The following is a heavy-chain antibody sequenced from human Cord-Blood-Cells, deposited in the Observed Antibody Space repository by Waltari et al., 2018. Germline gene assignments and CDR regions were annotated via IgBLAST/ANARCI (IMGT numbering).Heavy chain of an antibody. J-gene: IGHJ5*02. CDR3: ARGVPYSSSWRNWFDP. CDR2: MNPNSGNT. V-gene: IGHV1-8*01. Sequence: QVQLVQSGAEVKKPGASVKVSCKASGYTFTSYDINWVQQATGQGLEWMGWMNPNSGNTGYAQKFQGRVTMTRNTSISTAYMELSSLRSEDTAVYYGARGVPYSSSWRNWFDPWGQGTLVTVSS. CDR1: GYTFTSYD. D-gene: IGHD6-13*01.